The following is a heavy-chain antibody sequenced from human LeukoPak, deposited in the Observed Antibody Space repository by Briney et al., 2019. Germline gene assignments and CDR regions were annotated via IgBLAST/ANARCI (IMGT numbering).Heavy chain of an antibody. D-gene: IGHD6-19*01. CDR3: AREGPGWQWHGNWFDP. CDR2: ISGYSGNT. V-gene: IGHV1-18*01. Sequence: EASVKVSCKACGYTFTSYGISWVRQAPGQGLEWMGWISGYSGNTNYAQKLQGRVTMTTDTSTSTAYMELRSLRSDDTAVYYCAREGPGWQWHGNWFDPWGQGTLVTVSS. J-gene: IGHJ5*02. CDR1: GYTFTSYG.